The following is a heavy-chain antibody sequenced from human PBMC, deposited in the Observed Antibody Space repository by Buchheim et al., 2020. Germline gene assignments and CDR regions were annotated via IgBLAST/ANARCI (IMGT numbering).Heavy chain of an antibody. J-gene: IGHJ4*02. CDR2: MNPNSVNT. Sequence: QVQLVQSGAEVKTPGASVKVSCKASGYTVTSYDINWVRQATGRGLEWMGWMNPNSVNTGYAQKFQGRVTMPRDTSISTVYMELSSLRSEDTAVYYCAREVSMIRGLFNYWGQGTL. CDR1: GYTVTSYD. D-gene: IGHD3-10*01. V-gene: IGHV1-8*01. CDR3: AREVSMIRGLFNY.